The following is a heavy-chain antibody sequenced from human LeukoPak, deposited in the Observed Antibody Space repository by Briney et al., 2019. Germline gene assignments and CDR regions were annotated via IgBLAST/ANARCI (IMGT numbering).Heavy chain of an antibody. D-gene: IGHD1-26*01. CDR1: GGSISSYF. Sequence: PSETLSLTCTVSGGSISSYFWSWIRQPPGKGLEWIGYIYYSGSTNYNPSLKSRVTISVDTSKNQFSLKLSSVTAADTAVYYCVRGGSYDHFDYWGQGTLVTVSS. CDR3: VRGGSYDHFDY. CDR2: IYYSGST. V-gene: IGHV4-59*01. J-gene: IGHJ4*02.